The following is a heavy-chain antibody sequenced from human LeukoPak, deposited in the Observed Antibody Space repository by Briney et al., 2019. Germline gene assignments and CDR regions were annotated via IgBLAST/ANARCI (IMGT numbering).Heavy chain of an antibody. J-gene: IGHJ4*02. Sequence: PSETLSLTCAVSGASISGSGYYWGWIRQPPGKVLEWIGNIYYSGSTYYNASLQSRVTISIDTSKNQFSLRLNSVTAADTAMYYCAKSGGYGLIDYWGQGTLVTVSS. CDR1: GASISGSGYY. CDR2: IYYSGST. V-gene: IGHV4-39*01. D-gene: IGHD1-26*01. CDR3: AKSGGYGLIDY.